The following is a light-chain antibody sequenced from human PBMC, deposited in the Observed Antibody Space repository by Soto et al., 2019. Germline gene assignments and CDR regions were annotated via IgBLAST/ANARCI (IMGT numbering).Light chain of an antibody. CDR3: SSYAGSNIV. CDR1: SSDVGGYNY. Sequence: SVQNQPPTESGSPGPPDNISCTGTSSDVGGYNYVSWYQQHPGKAPKLMIYEVSKRPSGVPDRFSGSKSGNTASLTVSGLQAEDEADYYCSSYAGSNIVFGTGTKVTV. J-gene: IGLJ1*01. V-gene: IGLV2-8*01. CDR2: EVS.